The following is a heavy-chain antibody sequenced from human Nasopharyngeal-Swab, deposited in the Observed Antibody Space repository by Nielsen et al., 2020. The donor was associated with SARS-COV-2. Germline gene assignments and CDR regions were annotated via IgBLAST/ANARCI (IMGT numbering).Heavy chain of an antibody. CDR3: ARVSENCSGGSCGADVLYFDL. V-gene: IGHV4-4*02. J-gene: IGHJ2*01. CDR2: IYHSGST. D-gene: IGHD2-15*01. Sequence: WIRQPPGKGLEWIGGIYHSGSTNYNPAHKRRGTITEDKTKNQFTLKLSTVTAADTAVYYCARVSENCSGGSCGADVLYFDLWGRGTLVTVSS.